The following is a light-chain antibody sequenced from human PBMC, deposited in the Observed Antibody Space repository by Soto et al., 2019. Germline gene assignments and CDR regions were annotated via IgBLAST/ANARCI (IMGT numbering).Light chain of an antibody. J-gene: IGKJ4*01. CDR1: QSLLHSDGYNY. CDR3: MQALQTPLT. V-gene: IGKV2-28*01. CDR2: MVS. Sequence: DIVMTQSPLSLPVTPGEPASISCRSSQSLLHSDGYNYVDWYLQKPGQSPQLLIYMVSNRASGVTDRFRGSGPGTDFTLEISRVEAEDVGVYYCMQALQTPLTFGGGTKVEIK.